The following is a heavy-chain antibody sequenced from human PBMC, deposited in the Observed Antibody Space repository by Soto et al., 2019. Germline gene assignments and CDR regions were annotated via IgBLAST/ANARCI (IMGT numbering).Heavy chain of an antibody. CDR1: GFTFTNYA. CDR3: AKRRGAGGHFDY. D-gene: IGHD2-15*01. V-gene: IGHV3-23*01. CDR2: VSSGGST. Sequence: GGSLRLSCAASGFTFTNYAMGWVRQAPGKGLEWVSVVSSGGSTYYADSVTGRFTVSRDNSKNTLSLQMNSLRAEDTAVYYCAKRRGAGGHFDYWGQGALVTVS. J-gene: IGHJ4*02.